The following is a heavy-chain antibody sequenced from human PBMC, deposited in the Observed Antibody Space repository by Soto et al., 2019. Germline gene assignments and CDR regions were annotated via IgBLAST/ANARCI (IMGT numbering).Heavy chain of an antibody. J-gene: IGHJ6*02. CDR2: IIPIFGTE. D-gene: IGHD2-2*01. V-gene: IGHV1-69*01. Sequence: QVQLVQSGAEVKKPGSSVKVSCKVSGGTFSSHSINWVRQAPGQGPEWIGGIIPIFGTENYAPKFQGRVTITAEEPTSTAYMELSSLTSEDTALYYCSTSVYCSTTSCYYYYGLDVWGQGTRVIVSS. CDR1: GGTFSSHS. CDR3: STSVYCSTTSCYYYYGLDV.